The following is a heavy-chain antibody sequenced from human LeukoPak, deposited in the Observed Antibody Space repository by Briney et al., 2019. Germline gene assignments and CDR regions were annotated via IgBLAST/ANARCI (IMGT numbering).Heavy chain of an antibody. Sequence: SETLSLTCAVSGGSLRRSTSHCWGGIRQPPGKGLEGIGRIYYSGTTYYNPSLKSLITISVDSTKNQFSLMLSSVTAADTAEYYWASEPMYYDLRSGYYQDYWGQGTLVTVSS. D-gene: IGHD3-3*01. CDR2: IYYSGTT. CDR1: GGSLRRSTSHC. V-gene: IGHV4-39*01. CDR3: ASEPMYYDLRSGYYQDY. J-gene: IGHJ4*02.